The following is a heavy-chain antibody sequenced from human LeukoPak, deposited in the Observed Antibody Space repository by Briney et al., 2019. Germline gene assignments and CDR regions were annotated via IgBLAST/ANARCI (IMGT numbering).Heavy chain of an antibody. J-gene: IGHJ5*02. D-gene: IGHD2-21*01. CDR1: GYTFTSYY. V-gene: IGHV1-46*01. CDR3: ARRRGDGNWFDP. CDR2: INPSGGST. Sequence: ASVKVSCKASGYTFTSYYMHWVRQPPGQGLEWMGIINPSGGSTSYAQKFQGRVTMTRDMSTSTVYMELSSLRSEDTAVYYCARRRGDGNWFDPWGQGTLVTVSS.